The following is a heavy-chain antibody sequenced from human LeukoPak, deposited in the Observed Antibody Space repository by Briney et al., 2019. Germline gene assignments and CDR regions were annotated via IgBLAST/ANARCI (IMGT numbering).Heavy chain of an antibody. CDR1: GWTFSRYV. CDR2: ISGSGWSK. D-gene: IGHD5-18*01. V-gene: IGHV3-23*01. CDR3: ATRISSYGSYYFDY. J-gene: IGHJ4*02. Sequence: ALRLSCAASGWTFSRYVMRGVGQAPGKGGEGVSAISGSGWSKYYADSVKGRFNISRDNSKNTLYLQMNSLGAEGTAGYFMATRISSYGSYYFDYWGQGTLVTVSS.